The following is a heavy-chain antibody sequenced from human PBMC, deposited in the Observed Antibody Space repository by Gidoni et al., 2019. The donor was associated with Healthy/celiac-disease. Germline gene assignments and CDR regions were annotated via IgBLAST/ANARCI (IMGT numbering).Heavy chain of an antibody. CDR1: GGSISSGGYY. CDR3: AREESITIFGVVTRYFDY. CDR2: IYYSGST. D-gene: IGHD3-3*01. V-gene: IGHV4-31*03. J-gene: IGHJ4*02. Sequence: QVQLQESGPGLVKPSQTLSLTCTVSGGSISSGGYYWSWIRPHPGKGLEWIGYIYYSGSTYYNPSLKSRVTISVDTSKNQFSLKLSSVTAADTAVYYCAREESITIFGVVTRYFDYWGQGTLVTVSS.